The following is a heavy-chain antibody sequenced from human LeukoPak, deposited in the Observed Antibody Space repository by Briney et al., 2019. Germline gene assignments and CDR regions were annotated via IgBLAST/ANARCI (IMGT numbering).Heavy chain of an antibody. CDR3: ASQNWMTD. CDR1: GFTISTYY. J-gene: IGHJ4*02. Sequence: GGSLRLSCAASGFTISTYYMHWVRQAPGKGLEWVSCISSSISSINYADSVKGRFTISRDNAKNSLYLQMNSLRAEDTAVYYCASQNWMTDWGQGTLVTVSS. CDR2: ISSSISSI. D-gene: IGHD1-1*01. V-gene: IGHV3-48*01.